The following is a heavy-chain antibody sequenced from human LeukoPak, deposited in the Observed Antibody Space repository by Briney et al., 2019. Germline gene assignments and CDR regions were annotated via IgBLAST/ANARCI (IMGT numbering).Heavy chain of an antibody. J-gene: IGHJ4*02. CDR1: GGTNDYYG. CDR2: INWDGTNT. D-gene: IGHD6-13*01. CDR3: GTHLSSNWYGFDF. V-gene: IGHV3-20*04. Sequence: GGSLRLSCGVSGGTNDYYGRSWVRQAPGKGLEWVSGINWDGTNTYYAESVKGRFTISRDSAEKSLYLHMNSLRDDDTAFYYCGTHLSSNWYGFDFWGQGSLVTVSS.